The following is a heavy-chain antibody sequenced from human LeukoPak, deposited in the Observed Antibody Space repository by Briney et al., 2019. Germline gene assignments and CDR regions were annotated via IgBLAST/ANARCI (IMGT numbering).Heavy chain of an antibody. Sequence: GSLRLSCAASGFTVSSNYMSWVRQAPGKGLEWIGYIYNSGSTNYNPSLKSRVTISVDTSKNQFSLKLSSVTAADTAVYNCARQSGQCGYSYCSGGYYFDYWGQGTLVTVSS. D-gene: IGHD2-15*01. CDR1: GFTVSSNY. V-gene: IGHV4-59*02. CDR3: ARQSGQCGYSYCSGGYYFDY. CDR2: IYNSGST. J-gene: IGHJ4*02.